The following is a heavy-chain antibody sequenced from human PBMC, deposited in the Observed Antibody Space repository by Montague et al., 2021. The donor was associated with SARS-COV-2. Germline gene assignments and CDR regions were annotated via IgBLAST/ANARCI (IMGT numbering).Heavy chain of an antibody. CDR1: GDSVSSNSAA. J-gene: IGHJ4*02. D-gene: IGHD1-26*01. V-gene: IGHV6-1*01. CDR3: SRTSASSDY. Sequence: CAISGDSVSSNSAAWYWIRQSPSRGLEWLGGTYYRSKWYNDYEVSVKSRITINPDTSKNQISLQLNSVTPEDTALYYFSRTSASSDYWGQGTLVTVSS. CDR2: TYYRSKWYN.